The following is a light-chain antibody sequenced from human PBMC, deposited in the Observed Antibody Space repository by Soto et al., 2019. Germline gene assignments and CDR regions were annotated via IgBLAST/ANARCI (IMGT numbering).Light chain of an antibody. Sequence: DIVMTQSPGSLAVSLGERATIYCKSSQSVLYSSDNNNYLAWYQQKPGQPPKLLIYWASTRESGVPDRFSGRGFGKNFPLPISSLQAEDGGLYYVQQNYNPPPLFGGGPKLEIK. CDR3: QQNYNPPPL. J-gene: IGKJ4*01. V-gene: IGKV4-1*01. CDR2: WAS. CDR1: QSVLYSSDNNNY.